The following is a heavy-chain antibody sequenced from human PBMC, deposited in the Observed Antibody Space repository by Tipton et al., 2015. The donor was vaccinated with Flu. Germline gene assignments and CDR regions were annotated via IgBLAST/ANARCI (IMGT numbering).Heavy chain of an antibody. CDR2: IRSKTYGGTT. Sequence: SLRLSCRVSGFTFGDYAMNWVRQAPGKGLEWVGFIRSKTYGGTTEYAASVKGRFTISRDDSQSIASLQMNSLKTEDTGVYYCARSGLLPRAVIGEYFQHRGPGTLVTVSS. CDR3: ARSGLLPRAVIGEYFQH. J-gene: IGHJ1*01. CDR1: GFTFGDYA. D-gene: IGHD2-15*01. V-gene: IGHV3-49*04.